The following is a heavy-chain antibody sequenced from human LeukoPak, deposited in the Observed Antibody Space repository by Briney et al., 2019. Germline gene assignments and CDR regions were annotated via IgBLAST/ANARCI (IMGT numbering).Heavy chain of an antibody. V-gene: IGHV1-8*01. CDR2: MNPNSGNT. CDR3: ARGKGSGHKENWFDP. Sequence: GASVKVSCKASGYTFTTYDINWVRQATGQGLEWMGWMNPNSGNTGYTQKFQGRVTMTRNTSISTAYMELSSLRSEDTAVYYCARGKGSGHKENWFDPWGQGTLVTVSS. D-gene: IGHD6-19*01. J-gene: IGHJ5*02. CDR1: GYTFTTYD.